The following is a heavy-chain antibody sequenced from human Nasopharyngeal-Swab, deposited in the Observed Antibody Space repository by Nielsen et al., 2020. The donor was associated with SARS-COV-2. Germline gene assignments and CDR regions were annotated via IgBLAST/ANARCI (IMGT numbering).Heavy chain of an antibody. V-gene: IGHV2-26*01. CDR2: IFSNDEK. J-gene: IGHJ6*02. D-gene: IGHD3-22*01. CDR3: ARIIEVNTSYYYYGMDV. Sequence: WIRQPPGKALEWLAHIFSNDEKYYSTYLKSRLTISKDTSKSQVVLTMTNMEPVDTATYYCARIIEVNTSYYYYGMDVWGQGTTVTVSS.